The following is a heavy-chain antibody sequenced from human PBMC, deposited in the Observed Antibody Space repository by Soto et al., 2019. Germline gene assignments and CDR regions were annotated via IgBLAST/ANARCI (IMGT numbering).Heavy chain of an antibody. Sequence: PSQTLSLTCAISGDSVSSNSAAWNWIRQSPSRGLEWLGRTYYRSKWYNDYAVSVKSRITINPDTSKNQFSLQLNSVTPEDTAVYYCARGGNYGGNVNDAFDIWGQGTMVTVSS. D-gene: IGHD4-17*01. CDR1: GDSVSSNSAA. CDR2: TYYRSKWYN. V-gene: IGHV6-1*01. CDR3: ARGGNYGGNVNDAFDI. J-gene: IGHJ3*02.